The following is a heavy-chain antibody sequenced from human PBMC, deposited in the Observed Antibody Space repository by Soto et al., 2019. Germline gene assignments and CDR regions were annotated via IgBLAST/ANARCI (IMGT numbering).Heavy chain of an antibody. CDR3: ARRRARGTDY. Sequence: SETLSLTCTVSGGSISSSSYYWGWIRQPPGKGLEWIGSIYYSGSTYYNPSLKSRVTISVDTSKNQFSLKLSSVTAADTAVYYCARRRARGTDYCGQGTLVTVSS. CDR2: IYYSGST. D-gene: IGHD3-16*01. V-gene: IGHV4-39*01. J-gene: IGHJ4*02. CDR1: GGSISSSSYY.